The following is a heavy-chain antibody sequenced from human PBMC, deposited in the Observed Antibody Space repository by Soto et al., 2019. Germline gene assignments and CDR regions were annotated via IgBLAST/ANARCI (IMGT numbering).Heavy chain of an antibody. CDR1: GFIFSSYW. Sequence: EVQLVESGGGLVQPGGSLKLSCEVSGFIFSSYWMHWVRQVPGKGLVWVSRTNEDGSITNYADSVRGRFTISRDNDKNPLYREMNGRRGEDRVVYYCTREGGGGGGYWGQGTLVTVSS. J-gene: IGHJ4*02. CDR2: TNEDGSIT. V-gene: IGHV3-74*01. CDR3: TREGGGGGGY. D-gene: IGHD2-15*01.